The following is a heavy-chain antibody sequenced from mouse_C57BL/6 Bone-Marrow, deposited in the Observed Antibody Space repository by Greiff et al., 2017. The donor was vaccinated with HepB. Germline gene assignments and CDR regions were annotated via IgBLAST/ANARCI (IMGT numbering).Heavy chain of an antibody. Sequence: QVQLQQPGAELVKPGASVKLSCKASGYTFTSYWMQWVKQRPGQGLEWIGEIDPSDSYTNYNQKFKGKATLTVDTSSSTAYMQLSSLTSEDSAVYYCASPLSCYDYDQTAWFAYWGQGTLVTVSA. V-gene: IGHV1-50*01. CDR2: IDPSDSYT. J-gene: IGHJ3*01. D-gene: IGHD2-4*01. CDR3: ASPLSCYDYDQTAWFAY. CDR1: GYTFTSYW.